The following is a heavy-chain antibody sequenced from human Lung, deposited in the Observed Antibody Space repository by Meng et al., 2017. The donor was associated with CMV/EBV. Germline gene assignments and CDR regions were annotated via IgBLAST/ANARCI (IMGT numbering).Heavy chain of an antibody. Sequence: SCTGSGFTFGDYPMTWVRQAPGKGLEWIGFIRNKGYGGTTEYAASVKGRFTISRDDSRSIAYLQMNSLKIEDTAVYFCARGEFRSSSSLYYWGQGXLVTVSS. CDR3: ARGEFRSSSSLYY. V-gene: IGHV3-49*04. J-gene: IGHJ4*02. D-gene: IGHD6-6*01. CDR2: IRNKGYGGTT. CDR1: GFTFGDYP.